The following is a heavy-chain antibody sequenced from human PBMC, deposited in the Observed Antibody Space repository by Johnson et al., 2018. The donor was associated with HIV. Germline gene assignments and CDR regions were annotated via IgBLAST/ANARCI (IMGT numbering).Heavy chain of an antibody. CDR3: TKDIGGDGKLDAFDI. Sequence: QVQLVESGGGVVQPGRSLRLSCAASGFIFSSYGTHWVRQAPGKGLEWVAGIWYDGSNEYYADSVKGRFTISRDDNKNSLYLQMNSLRVEDTALYYCTKDIGGDGKLDAFDIWGQGTMVTVSS. CDR1: GFIFSSYG. D-gene: IGHD5-24*01. V-gene: IGHV3-33*03. J-gene: IGHJ3*02. CDR2: IWYDGSNE.